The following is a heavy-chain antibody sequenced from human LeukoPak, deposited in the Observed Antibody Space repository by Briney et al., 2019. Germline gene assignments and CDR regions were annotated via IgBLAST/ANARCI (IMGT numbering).Heavy chain of an antibody. CDR2: IYPGDSDT. V-gene: IGHV5-51*01. CDR1: GSSFTSYW. CDR3: ARGYCSGGSCSRYYYYYGMDV. D-gene: IGHD2-15*01. J-gene: IGHJ6*02. Sequence: GASLKISCKGSGSSFTSYWIGWVRQMPGKGLEWMGIIYPGDSDTRYSPSFQGQVTISADKSISTAYLQWSSLKASDTAMYYCARGYCSGGSCSRYYYYYGMDVWGQGTTVTVSS.